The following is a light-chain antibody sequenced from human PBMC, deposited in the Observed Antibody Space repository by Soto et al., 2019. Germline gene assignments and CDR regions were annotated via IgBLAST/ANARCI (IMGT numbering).Light chain of an antibody. J-gene: IGKJ5*01. Sequence: DIQMTQSPSSLSASIGDRVTITCQARQNITNNLSWYQQKPGKAPNLPIYLASKLAKGVTSRFSGSESGSDFSFIITRLQREDLATYYCQQYYGLPPITFGRGTRLEIK. V-gene: IGKV1-33*01. CDR1: QNITNN. CDR3: QQYYGLPPIT. CDR2: LAS.